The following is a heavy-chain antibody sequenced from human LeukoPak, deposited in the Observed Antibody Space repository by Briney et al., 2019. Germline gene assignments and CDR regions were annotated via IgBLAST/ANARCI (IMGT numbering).Heavy chain of an antibody. V-gene: IGHV3-23*01. J-gene: IGHJ4*02. D-gene: IGHD6-13*01. Sequence: GGSLRLSCAASGFTFSSYAMSWVRQAPGKGLEWDSAISGSGGSTYYADSVKGRFTISRDNSKNTLYLQMNSLRAEDTAVYYCAKVVDSSSWPYFDYWGQGTLVTVSS. CDR1: GFTFSSYA. CDR2: ISGSGGST. CDR3: AKVVDSSSWPYFDY.